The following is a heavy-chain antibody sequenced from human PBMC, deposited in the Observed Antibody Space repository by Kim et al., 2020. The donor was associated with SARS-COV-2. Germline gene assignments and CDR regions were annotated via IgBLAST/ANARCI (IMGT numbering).Heavy chain of an antibody. D-gene: IGHD2-15*01. CDR2: IIPIFGTA. CDR1: GGTFSSYA. V-gene: IGHV1-69*06. J-gene: IGHJ5*02. CDR3: ARDPLGPAAENWFDP. Sequence: SVKVSCKASGGTFSSYAISWVRQAPGQGLEWMGGIIPIFGTANYAQKFQGRVTITADKSTSTAYMELSSLRSEDTAVYYCARDPLGPAAENWFDPWGQGTLVTVSS.